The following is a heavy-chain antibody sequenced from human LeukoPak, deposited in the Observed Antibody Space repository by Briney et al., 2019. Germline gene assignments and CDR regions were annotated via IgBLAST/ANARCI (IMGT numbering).Heavy chain of an antibody. CDR2: IYYSGST. Sequence: SETVSLTCAVSGGSISSTSYYWAWIRQPPGKGLEWIGTIYYSGSTYHNPSLKSRVTLSVDTSRNQFSLRLSSVDAADTAVYYCAKAGVRYFDSSGLYAFDFWGQGTTVIVSS. D-gene: IGHD3-22*01. CDR1: GGSISSTSYY. CDR3: AKAGVRYFDSSGLYAFDF. J-gene: IGHJ3*01. V-gene: IGHV4-39*01.